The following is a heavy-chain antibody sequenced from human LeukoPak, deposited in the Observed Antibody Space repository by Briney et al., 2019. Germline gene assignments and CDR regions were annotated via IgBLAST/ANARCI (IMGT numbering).Heavy chain of an antibody. CDR2: ISGRDGST. J-gene: IGHJ4*02. Sequence: PGGSLRLSCAASGFNFSSYFMTWVRQAPGKGLEWVSTISGRDGSTYYADSVKGRFILSRDISKNTLSLQMNNLRVEDTAVYYCARDAHCSGGTCYVYWGQGTLVTVSS. CDR3: ARDAHCSGGTCYVY. D-gene: IGHD2-15*01. CDR1: GFNFSSYF. V-gene: IGHV3-23*01.